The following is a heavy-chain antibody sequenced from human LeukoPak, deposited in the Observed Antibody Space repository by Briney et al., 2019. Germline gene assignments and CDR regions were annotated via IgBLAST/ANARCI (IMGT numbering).Heavy chain of an antibody. CDR1: GFTFSSYA. V-gene: IGHV3-30-3*01. D-gene: IGHD3-22*01. CDR2: ISYDGSNK. J-gene: IGHJ4*02. CDR3: ARGITYYYDSSGPPRDY. Sequence: PGRSLRPSCAASGFTFSSYAMHWVRQAPGKGLEWVAVISYDGSNKYYADSVKGRFTISRDNSKNTLYLQMNSLRAEDTAVYYCARGITYYYDSSGPPRDYWGQGTLVTVSS.